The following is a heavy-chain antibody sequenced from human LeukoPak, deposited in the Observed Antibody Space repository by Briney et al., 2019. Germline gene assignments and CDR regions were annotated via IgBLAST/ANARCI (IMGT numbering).Heavy chain of an antibody. CDR1: VGSISSDNW. Sequence: SGTLSLTCGVSVGSISSDNWWTWVRQSPGKGLEWIGEIHHNGTRNFNPSLKSRVIISLDTFKNHISLILTSVTAADTAVYYCASAPILRGEGGERYRCGLDVWGQGTTVIVSS. CDR2: IHHNGTR. CDR3: ASAPILRGEGGERYRCGLDV. J-gene: IGHJ6*02. V-gene: IGHV4-4*02. D-gene: IGHD2-2*02.